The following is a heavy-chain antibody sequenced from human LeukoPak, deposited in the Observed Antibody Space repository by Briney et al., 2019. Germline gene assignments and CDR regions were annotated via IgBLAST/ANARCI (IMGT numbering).Heavy chain of an antibody. CDR3: AKDPTGTSFYYMDV. D-gene: IGHD1-1*01. V-gene: IGHV3-66*02. CDR1: GFTVSSNY. J-gene: IGHJ6*03. Sequence: GGSLRLSCAASGFTVSSNYMSWVRQAPGEGLGGVSVIYSGGSTYYADSVKGRFTISRDNAKNSLYLQMNSLRGEDTAVYYCAKDPTGTSFYYMDVWGKGTTVTVSS. CDR2: IYSGGST.